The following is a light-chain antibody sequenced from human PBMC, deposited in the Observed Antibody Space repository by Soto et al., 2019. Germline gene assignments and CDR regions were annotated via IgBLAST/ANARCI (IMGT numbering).Light chain of an antibody. V-gene: IGKV1-5*01. J-gene: IGKJ1*01. CDR2: DVS. Sequence: DIQMTQSPSTLSASLADRVTIPCRASQTINNRLAWYQQKPGKAPQLLIYDVSTLESGVPSRFSGSGSGTEFTLTISSLQPDDFATYYCQQYSSYRTFGQGTKVDIK. CDR1: QTINNR. CDR3: QQYSSYRT.